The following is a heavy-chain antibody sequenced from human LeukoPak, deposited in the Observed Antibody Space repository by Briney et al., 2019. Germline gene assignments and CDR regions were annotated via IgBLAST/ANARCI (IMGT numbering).Heavy chain of an antibody. CDR3: ARGREFYGSGSYLGPLRY. CDR1: GGSFSGHY. CDR2: INHIGST. J-gene: IGHJ4*02. V-gene: IGHV4-34*01. Sequence: PSETLSLTCAVSGGSFSGHYWNWIRQPPGKGLEWIGEINHIGSTNYNPSLKSRVTMSIDTSRNQFSLNLSSVIAADTAVYYCARGREFYGSGSYLGPLRYWGQGTLVTVSS. D-gene: IGHD3-10*01.